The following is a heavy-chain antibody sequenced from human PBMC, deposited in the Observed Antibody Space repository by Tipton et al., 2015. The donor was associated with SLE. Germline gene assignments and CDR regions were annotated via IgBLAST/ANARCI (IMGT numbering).Heavy chain of an antibody. D-gene: IGHD2-21*01. CDR2: IYTSGST. Sequence: TLSLTCTVSGGSINSVGYYWSWIRQPAGKGLDWIGRIYTSGSTNYNPSLKSRVTISLDTSKNQFSLRLNSVTAADTAVYYCAREVNVVSDSDAFDIWGQGTVVTVSS. CDR1: GGSINSVGYY. V-gene: IGHV4-61*02. CDR3: AREVNVVSDSDAFDI. J-gene: IGHJ3*02.